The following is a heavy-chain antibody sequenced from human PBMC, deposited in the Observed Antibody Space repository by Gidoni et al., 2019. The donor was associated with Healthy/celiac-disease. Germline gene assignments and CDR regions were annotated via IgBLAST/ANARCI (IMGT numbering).Heavy chain of an antibody. V-gene: IGHV3-20*04. CDR3: ARSMTSDWSDAFDI. CDR1: GFTLDDYG. CDR2: INWNGGST. Sequence: EVQLVESGGGAVRPAVSLRLSCAASGFTLDDYGMSWVRQAPGKGLEWVSGINWNGGSTGYADSVKGRFTISRDNAKNSLYLQMNSLRAEDTALYYCARSMTSDWSDAFDIWGQGTMVTVSS. J-gene: IGHJ3*02. D-gene: IGHD4-17*01.